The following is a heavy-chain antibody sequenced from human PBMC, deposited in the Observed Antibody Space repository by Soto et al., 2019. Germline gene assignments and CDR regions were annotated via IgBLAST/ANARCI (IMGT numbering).Heavy chain of an antibody. D-gene: IGHD5-12*01. V-gene: IGHV4-34*01. Sequence: QVQLQQWGAGLLKPSETLSLTCDVYGGSFSRYYWNWIRQPPGKGLEWLGAINHSGSTNYNPSLWSRVTISRDTSKTQFSLKLTSVTAADTAVYYCARGEGRLVGTWFDPWGQGTLVTVSS. CDR2: INHSGST. J-gene: IGHJ5*02. CDR3: ARGEGRLVGTWFDP. CDR1: GGSFSRYY.